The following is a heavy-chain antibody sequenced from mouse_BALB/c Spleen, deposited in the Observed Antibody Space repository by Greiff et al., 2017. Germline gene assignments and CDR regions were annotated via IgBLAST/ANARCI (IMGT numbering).Heavy chain of an antibody. J-gene: IGHJ4*01. D-gene: IGHD1-1*01. CDR3: ASRLLLRFYYYAMDY. V-gene: IGHV14-1*02. Sequence: EVQLQQSGAELVRPGALVKLSCKASGFNIKDYYMHWVKQRPEQGLEWIGWIDPENGNTIYDPKFQGKASITADTSSNTAYLQLSSLTSEDTAVYYCASRLLLRFYYYAMDYWGQGTSVTVSS. CDR2: IDPENGNT. CDR1: GFNIKDYY.